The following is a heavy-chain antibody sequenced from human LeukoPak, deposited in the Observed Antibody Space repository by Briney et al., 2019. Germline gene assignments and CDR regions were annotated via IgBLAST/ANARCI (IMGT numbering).Heavy chain of an antibody. CDR2: ISRSGDTI. V-gene: IGHV3-48*04. Sequence: AGGSLRLSRAASGFTFSVYSMIWVRQAPGKGLEWISYISRSGDTIYNADSVKGRFTISRDNAKNSLYLQMNSLRAEDTAVYFCAPVPGFWGQGTLVTVSS. D-gene: IGHD2-2*01. CDR1: GFTFSVYS. J-gene: IGHJ1*01. CDR3: APVPGF.